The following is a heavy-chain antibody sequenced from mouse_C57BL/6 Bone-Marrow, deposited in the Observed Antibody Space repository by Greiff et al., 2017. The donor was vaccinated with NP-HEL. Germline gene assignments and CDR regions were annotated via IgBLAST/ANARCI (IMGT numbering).Heavy chain of an antibody. Sequence: QVQLKQPGAELVKPGASVKLSCKASGYTFTSYWMHWVKQRPGQGLEWIGMIHPNSGSTNYNEKFKSKATLTVDKSSSTAYMQLSSLTSEDSAVYYCARDPYGSSPYWYFDVWGTGTTVTVSS. J-gene: IGHJ1*03. CDR1: GYTFTSYW. V-gene: IGHV1-64*01. CDR2: IHPNSGST. CDR3: ARDPYGSSPYWYFDV. D-gene: IGHD1-1*01.